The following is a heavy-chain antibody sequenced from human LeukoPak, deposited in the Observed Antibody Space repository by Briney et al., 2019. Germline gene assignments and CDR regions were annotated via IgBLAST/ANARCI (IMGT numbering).Heavy chain of an antibody. D-gene: IGHD1-26*01. J-gene: IGHJ4*02. CDR1: GYTFTGYY. CDR3: ARRRDLYSGSYYPFDY. CDR2: INPNSGGT. Sequence: ASVKVSCKASGYTFTGYYMHWVRRAPGQGLEWMGWINPNSGGTSYAQKFQGRVTMTRDTSISTAYLQWSSLKASDTAMYYCARRRDLYSGSYYPFDYWGQGTLVTVSS. V-gene: IGHV1-2*02.